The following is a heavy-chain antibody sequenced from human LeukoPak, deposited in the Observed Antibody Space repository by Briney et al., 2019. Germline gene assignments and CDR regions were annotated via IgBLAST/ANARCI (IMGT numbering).Heavy chain of an antibody. CDR1: GFTFSSYG. J-gene: IGHJ4*02. CDR2: IPYDGSNK. CDR3: AKCEGNYYGSGSYSPFDY. V-gene: IGHV3-30*02. Sequence: GGSLRLSCAASGFTFSSYGIHWVRQAPGKGLEWVAFIPYDGSNKYYADSVKGRFTISRDNSKNTLYLQMNSLRSEDTAVYYCAKCEGNYYGSGSYSPFDYWGQGTLVTVSS. D-gene: IGHD3-10*01.